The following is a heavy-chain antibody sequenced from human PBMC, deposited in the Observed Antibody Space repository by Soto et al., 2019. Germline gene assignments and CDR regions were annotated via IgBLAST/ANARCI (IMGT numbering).Heavy chain of an antibody. Sequence: SETLSLTCTVSGGSISSSSYYWGWIRQPPGKGLEWIGSIYYSGSTYYNPSLKSRVTISVDTSKNQFSLKLSSVTAADTAVYYCQYSGRYYYGMDVWGQGTTVTVSS. J-gene: IGHJ6*02. CDR3: QYSGRYYYGMDV. CDR1: GGSISSSSYY. CDR2: IYYSGST. V-gene: IGHV4-39*01. D-gene: IGHD5-12*01.